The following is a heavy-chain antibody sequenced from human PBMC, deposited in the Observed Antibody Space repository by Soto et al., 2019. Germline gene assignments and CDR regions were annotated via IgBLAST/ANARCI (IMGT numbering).Heavy chain of an antibody. CDR1: GGSISSGGYY. CDR3: ARDQDSGVLGGYYFDY. Sequence: SETLSLTCTASGGSISSGGYYWSWIRQHPGKGLEWIGYIYYSGSTYYNPSLKSRVTISVDTSKNQFSLKLSSVTAADTAVYYCARDQDSGVLGGYYFDYWGQGTLVTVS. CDR2: IYYSGST. V-gene: IGHV4-31*03. J-gene: IGHJ4*02. D-gene: IGHD1-26*01.